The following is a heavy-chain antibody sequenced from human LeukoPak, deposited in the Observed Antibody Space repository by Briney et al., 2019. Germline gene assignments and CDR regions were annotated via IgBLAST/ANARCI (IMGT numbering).Heavy chain of an antibody. D-gene: IGHD3-3*01. CDR2: ISGSGGST. CDR3: AKEVTYYDFWSGPFDY. J-gene: IGHJ4*02. Sequence: PGGSLRLSCAASGFTFSSYAMSWVRQAPGKGLEWVSAISGSGGSTYYADSVKGRFTISRDNSKNTLYLRMNSLRAEDTAVYYCAKEVTYYDFWSGPFDYWGQGTLVTVSS. CDR1: GFTFSSYA. V-gene: IGHV3-23*01.